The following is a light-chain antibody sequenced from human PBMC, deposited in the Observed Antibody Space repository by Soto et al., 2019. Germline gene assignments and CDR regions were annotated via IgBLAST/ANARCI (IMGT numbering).Light chain of an antibody. CDR2: GVS. Sequence: EVVMTQSPGTLSVSPGERATLSCRASQSISRNLAWYQQKPGRAPRLLIYGVSTRATGIPARFSGSGSETEFTLTISSLQSEDFAVYYCQQRSNWLSITFGQGTRLEIK. J-gene: IGKJ5*01. V-gene: IGKV3-15*01. CDR3: QQRSNWLSIT. CDR1: QSISRN.